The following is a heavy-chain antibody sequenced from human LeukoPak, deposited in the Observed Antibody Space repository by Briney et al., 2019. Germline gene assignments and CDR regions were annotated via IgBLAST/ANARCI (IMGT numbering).Heavy chain of an antibody. J-gene: IGHJ6*02. V-gene: IGHV3-30-3*01. CDR1: GFTFSSYA. CDR3: ASLYSSSSYYYYYYGMDV. D-gene: IGHD6-13*01. Sequence: GRSLRLSCAASGFTFSSYAMHWVRQAPGKGLEWVAVISYDGSNKYYADSVKGRFTISRDNSKNTLYLQMNSLRAEDTAVYYCASLYSSSSYYYYYYGMDVWGQGTTDTVSS. CDR2: ISYDGSNK.